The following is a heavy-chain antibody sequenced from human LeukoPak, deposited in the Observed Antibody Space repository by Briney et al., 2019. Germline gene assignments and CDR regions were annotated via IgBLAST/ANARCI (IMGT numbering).Heavy chain of an antibody. Sequence: SETLSLTCTVSGGSISSYYWSWIRQPPGKGLEWIGYIYYSGSTNYNPSLKSRVTISVDTSKNQFSLKLSSVTAADTAVYYCARSHRVDTAASFDYWGQGTLVTVSS. CDR1: GGSISSYY. D-gene: IGHD5-18*01. J-gene: IGHJ4*02. V-gene: IGHV4-59*01. CDR3: ARSHRVDTAASFDY. CDR2: IYYSGST.